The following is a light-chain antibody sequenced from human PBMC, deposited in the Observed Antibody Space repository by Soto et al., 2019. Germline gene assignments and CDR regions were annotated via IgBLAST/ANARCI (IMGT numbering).Light chain of an antibody. CDR3: GTRDSSRTGYV. J-gene: IGLJ1*01. V-gene: IGLV1-44*01. Sequence: QSVLTQPPSASGTPGQRVTISCSGSNSNIGSHTVNWYQQLPGTAPKLLIYSNSQRPLGVPVRFSGSKSGTSASLAISGLQTGDEADYYCGTRDSSRTGYVFGTGTKVTVL. CDR1: NSNIGSHT. CDR2: SNS.